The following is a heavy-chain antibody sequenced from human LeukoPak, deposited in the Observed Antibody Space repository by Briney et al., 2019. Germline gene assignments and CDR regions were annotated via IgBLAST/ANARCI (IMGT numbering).Heavy chain of an antibody. Sequence: SVKVSCKVSGYTLTELSMHWVRQAPGKGLEWMGGFDPEDGETIYAQKFQGRVTMTEDTSTDTAYMELSSLRSEDTAVYYCATFDSSGFGDAFDIWGQGTMVTVPS. D-gene: IGHD6-19*01. V-gene: IGHV1-24*01. CDR1: GYTLTELS. CDR3: ATFDSSGFGDAFDI. CDR2: FDPEDGET. J-gene: IGHJ3*02.